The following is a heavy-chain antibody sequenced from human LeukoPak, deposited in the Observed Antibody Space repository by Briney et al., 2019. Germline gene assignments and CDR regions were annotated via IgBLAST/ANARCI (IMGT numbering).Heavy chain of an antibody. CDR3: ARGSGSY. J-gene: IGHJ4*02. Sequence: PGGSLRLSCAASGFTFSSSVMSWLRQAPGQGLEWVSRINTDGSSTSYADSVKGRFTISRDNAKNTLYLQMNSLRAEDTAVYYCARGSGSYWGQGTLVTVSS. V-gene: IGHV3-74*01. CDR1: GFTFSSSV. CDR2: INTDGSST.